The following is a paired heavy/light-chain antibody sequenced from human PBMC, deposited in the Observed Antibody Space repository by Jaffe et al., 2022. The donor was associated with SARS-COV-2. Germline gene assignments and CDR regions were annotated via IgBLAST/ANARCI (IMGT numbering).Heavy chain of an antibody. CDR2: ISSGGGST. J-gene: IGHJ4*02. D-gene: IGHD3-10*01. CDR1: GFNFSSNA. Sequence: EVQLVESGGGLIQPGGSLRLSCVASGFNFSSNAMSWVRQAPGRGLEWVSDISSGGGSTYYADSVKGRLTISRDNSKNTLYLQMHSLRAEDTAVYYCATVRSRAGRFDYWGQGTLVPVSS. V-gene: IGHV3-23*04. CDR3: ATVRSRAGRFDY.
Light chain of an antibody. Sequence: QSVLTQPPSVSAAPGQKVTISCSGSSSNIGNNYVSWYQQLPGTAPKLLIYENNKRPSGIPDRFSGSKSGTSATLGITGLQTGDEADYYCGTWDSSLSAAVFGGGTKLTVL. V-gene: IGLV1-51*02. J-gene: IGLJ3*02. CDR3: GTWDSSLSAAV. CDR2: ENN. CDR1: SSNIGNNY.